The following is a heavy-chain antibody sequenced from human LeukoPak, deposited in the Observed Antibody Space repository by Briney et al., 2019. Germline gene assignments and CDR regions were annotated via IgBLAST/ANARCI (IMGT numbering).Heavy chain of an antibody. CDR2: IRSKANSYAT. CDR1: GFTFSGSA. J-gene: IGHJ4*02. V-gene: IGHV3-73*01. CDR3: TARGGYTPYYFDY. D-gene: IGHD3-16*02. Sequence: GGSLRLSCAASGFTFSGSAMHWVRQASGKGLEWVGRIRSKANSYATAYAASVKGRFTISTDDSKNTTYLQMNSLKTEDTAVYYCTARGGYTPYYFDYWGQGTLATVSS.